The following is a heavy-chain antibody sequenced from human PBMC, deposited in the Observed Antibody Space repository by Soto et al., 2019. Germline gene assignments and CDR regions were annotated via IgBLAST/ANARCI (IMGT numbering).Heavy chain of an antibody. CDR3: ARGDDSSSWSWFDP. D-gene: IGHD6-13*01. Sequence: SETLSLTCTVSGGSISSGGYHWSWIRQHPGKGLEWIGYIYYSGSTYYNPSLKSRVTISVDTSKNQFSLKLSSVTAADTAVYYCARGDDSSSWSWFDPWGQGTLVTVSS. J-gene: IGHJ5*02. CDR2: IYYSGST. CDR1: GGSISSGGYH. V-gene: IGHV4-31*03.